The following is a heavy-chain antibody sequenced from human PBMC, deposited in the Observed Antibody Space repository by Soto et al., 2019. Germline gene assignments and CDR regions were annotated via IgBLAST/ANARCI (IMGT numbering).Heavy chain of an antibody. D-gene: IGHD2-21*02. J-gene: IGHJ6*02. CDR1: GFTFSVYA. CDR2: VTANGGST. Sequence: GGSLRLSCAATGFTFSVYAMTWVRQAPGKGLEWVSAVTANGGSTYSADSVKGRFTISRDNSKNTLFLQMNSLRAEDTAVYYCASLGVGDWANYYYYYGMDFWGQGSTVPGSS. V-gene: IGHV3-23*01. CDR3: ASLGVGDWANYYYYYGMDF.